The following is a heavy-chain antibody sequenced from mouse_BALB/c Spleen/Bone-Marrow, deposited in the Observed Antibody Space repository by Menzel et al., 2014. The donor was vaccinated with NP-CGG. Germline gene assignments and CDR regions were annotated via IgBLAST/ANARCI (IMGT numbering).Heavy chain of an antibody. Sequence: VQLQQSGPELVKPGASVKISCRASGYVSSSSWMNCVKQRPGQGLEWIGRIYPGDGNTNYNGKFKGKATLTADTSSSTAYMQISSLTSVDSAVYFCARRRTFITSVVDYFDVWGAGTTVTVSS. V-gene: IGHV1-82*01. D-gene: IGHD1-1*02. CDR1: GYVSSSSW. CDR2: IYPGDGNT. CDR3: ARRRTFITSVVDYFDV. J-gene: IGHJ1*01.